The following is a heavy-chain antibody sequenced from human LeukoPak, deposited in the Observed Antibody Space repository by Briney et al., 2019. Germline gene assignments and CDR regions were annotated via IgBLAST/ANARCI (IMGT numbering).Heavy chain of an antibody. CDR2: IYYSGST. CDR1: GGSISSGDYY. CDR3: ARQGTYSSSLGMDV. Sequence: SETLSLTCTVSGGSISSGDYYWSWIRQPPGKGLEWIGYIYYSGSTYYNPSLKSRVTISVDTSKNQFSLKLSSVTAADTAVYYCARQGTYSSSLGMDVWGQGTTVTVSS. D-gene: IGHD6-13*01. V-gene: IGHV4-30-4*01. J-gene: IGHJ6*02.